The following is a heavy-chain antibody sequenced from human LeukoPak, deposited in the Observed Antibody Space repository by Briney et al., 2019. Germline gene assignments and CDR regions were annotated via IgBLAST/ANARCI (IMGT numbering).Heavy chain of an antibody. CDR3: ARFYGVKTGGGEWGDY. D-gene: IGHD3-10*01. Sequence: ASVKVSCKASGYTFTSYAMHWVRQAPGQRLEWMGWINAGNGNTNYSQKFQGRVTITRDTSASTAYMELSSLRSEDTAVYYCARFYGVKTGGGEWGDYWGQGTLVTVSS. CDR2: INAGNGNT. J-gene: IGHJ4*02. V-gene: IGHV1-3*01. CDR1: GYTFTSYA.